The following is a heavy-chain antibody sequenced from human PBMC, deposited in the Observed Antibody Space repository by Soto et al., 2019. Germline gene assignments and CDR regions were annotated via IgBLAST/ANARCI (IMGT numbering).Heavy chain of an antibody. V-gene: IGHV3-74*03. D-gene: IGHD3-3*01. Sequence: GVSLRLSCAASGFTFSNYWMHWVRQAPGKGLVWVSRISGDGSDTTYADSVKGRFTISRDNAKNMLYLQMNSLRAEDTAVYYCTSWSRASRFDSWGQGTLVTVSA. J-gene: IGHJ5*01. CDR3: TSWSRASRFDS. CDR2: ISGDGSDT. CDR1: GFTFSNYW.